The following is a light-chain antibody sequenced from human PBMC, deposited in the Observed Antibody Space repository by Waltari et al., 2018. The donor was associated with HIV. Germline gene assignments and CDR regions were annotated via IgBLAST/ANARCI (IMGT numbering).Light chain of an antibody. Sequence: DIAMIQSPDSLAVSPGESASISXXSXXXXXHTNGHNYLDCYVQRPGQAPVLLIYLGSXXAXXXXDXIVCXXXXADFTLXISXXXAEDVGVYYCMHGXXTHVFGQGTXVXXK. CDR1: XXXXHTNGHNY. J-gene: IGKJ1*01. V-gene: IGKV2-28*01. CDR3: MHGXXTHV. CDR2: LGS.